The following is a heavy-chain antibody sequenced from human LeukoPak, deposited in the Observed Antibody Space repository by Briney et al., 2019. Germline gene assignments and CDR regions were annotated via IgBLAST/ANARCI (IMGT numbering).Heavy chain of an antibody. D-gene: IGHD3-9*01. V-gene: IGHV4-59*12. CDR2: IYYSGIT. J-gene: IGHJ5*02. CDR3: ARDGYDISGIPFDP. Sequence: RTSETLSLTCTVSGGSISTYYWSWIRQPPGKGLEWIGYIYYSGITNYNPSLKSRATISVDTSKNRFSLKLSSVTAADTAVYYCARDGYDISGIPFDPWGQGTLVTVSS. CDR1: GGSISTYY.